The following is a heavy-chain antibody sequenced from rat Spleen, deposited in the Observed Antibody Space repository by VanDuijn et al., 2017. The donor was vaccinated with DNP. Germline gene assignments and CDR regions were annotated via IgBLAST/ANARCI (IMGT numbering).Heavy chain of an antibody. CDR2: ITNSGGST. CDR3: TRGGTYYFDY. Sequence: EVQLVESGGGFVHPGRSLKLSCAASGFTFSNYGMAWVRQAPTKGLEWVAYITNSGGSTYYRDSVKGRFTISRDNAKSTLYLQMDSLRSEDTATYCCTRGGTYYFDYWGQGVMVTVSS. CDR1: GFTFSNYG. V-gene: IGHV5-27*01. J-gene: IGHJ2*01. D-gene: IGHD1-11*01.